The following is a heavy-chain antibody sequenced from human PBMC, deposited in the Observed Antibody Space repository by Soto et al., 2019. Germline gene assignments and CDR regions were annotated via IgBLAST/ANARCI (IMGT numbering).Heavy chain of an antibody. V-gene: IGHV4-59*01. CDR2: VYDNGRP. J-gene: IGHJ4*02. Sequence: TPSLTWPIAGASLRVYSWSWIRQSPRQGLEWIGYVYDNGRPYYSPSLKSRVTISADTSKNQISLKLTSATAADTAVYYCARGVGSSPPRYWGRGTLVTVSS. D-gene: IGHD3-9*01. CDR1: GASLRVYS. CDR3: ARGVGSSPPRY.